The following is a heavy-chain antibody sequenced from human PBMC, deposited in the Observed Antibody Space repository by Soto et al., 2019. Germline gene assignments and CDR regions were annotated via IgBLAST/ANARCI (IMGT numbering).Heavy chain of an antibody. D-gene: IGHD3-10*01. V-gene: IGHV1-69*13. CDR3: ARPRGDGYNKYYYYGMDV. CDR1: GGTFSSYA. Sequence: SVKVSCKASGGTFSSYAIIWVRQAPGQGLEWMGGVIPIFGTANYAQKFQGRVTITADQSTSTAYMERSSLRSEDTAVYYCARPRGDGYNKYYYYGMDVWGQGTTVTVS. J-gene: IGHJ6*02. CDR2: VIPIFGTA.